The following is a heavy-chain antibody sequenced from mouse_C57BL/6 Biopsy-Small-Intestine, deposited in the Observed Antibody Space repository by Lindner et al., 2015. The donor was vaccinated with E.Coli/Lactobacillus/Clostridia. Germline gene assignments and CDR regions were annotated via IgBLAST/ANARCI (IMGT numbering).Heavy chain of an antibody. Sequence: VQLQESGPELVKPGASVKISCKASGYAFSSSWMNWVKQRPGKGLEWIGRIYPGDGNTNYNGKFKGKATLTADKSSNTAYMQLSSLTSEDSAVYYCTRWPSDYWGQGTTLTVSS. CDR2: IYPGDGNT. CDR1: GYAFSSSW. J-gene: IGHJ2*01. V-gene: IGHV1-82*01. CDR3: TRWPSDY.